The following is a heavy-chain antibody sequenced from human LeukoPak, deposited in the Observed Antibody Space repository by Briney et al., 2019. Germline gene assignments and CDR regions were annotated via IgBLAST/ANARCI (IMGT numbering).Heavy chain of an antibody. CDR3: ARAEMSGIWFDP. V-gene: IGHV4-59*01. J-gene: IGHJ5*02. Sequence: PSETLSLTCTVSGGSISSYYWSWIRQPPGKGLEWIGYIYYSGSTNYNPSLKSRVTISVDTSKNQFSLKLSSVTAADTAVYYCARAEMSGIWFDPWGQGTLVTVSS. CDR2: IYYSGST. CDR1: GGSISSYY. D-gene: IGHD3-3*01.